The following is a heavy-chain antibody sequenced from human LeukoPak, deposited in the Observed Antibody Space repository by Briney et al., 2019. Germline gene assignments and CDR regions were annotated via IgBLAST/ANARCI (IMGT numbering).Heavy chain of an antibody. Sequence: SETLSLTCTVSGYSISSGYYWGWTRQPPGKGLEWIGSIYHSGSTYYNPSLKSRVTISVDTSKNQFSLKLSSVTAADTAVYYCARFRGSGSYLGPHDAFDIWGQGTMVTVSS. D-gene: IGHD3-10*01. CDR1: GYSISSGYY. J-gene: IGHJ3*02. CDR3: ARFRGSGSYLGPHDAFDI. CDR2: IYHSGST. V-gene: IGHV4-38-2*02.